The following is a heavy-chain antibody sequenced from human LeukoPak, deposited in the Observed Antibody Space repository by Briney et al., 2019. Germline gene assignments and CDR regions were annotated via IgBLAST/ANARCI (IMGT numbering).Heavy chain of an antibody. CDR1: GFIFANYA. Sequence: GGSLSLSCAASGFIFANYAMSWVGQPAGRGLEWVGSIIGIANTTYNADSVKGRSTNSRDNSKNTLYLQMYSLRAEDTAVYHCAKGVRVGYVATWFDPWGQGTLVTVSS. D-gene: IGHD5-12*01. J-gene: IGHJ5*02. V-gene: IGHV3-23*01. CDR2: IIGIANTT. CDR3: AKGVRVGYVATWFDP.